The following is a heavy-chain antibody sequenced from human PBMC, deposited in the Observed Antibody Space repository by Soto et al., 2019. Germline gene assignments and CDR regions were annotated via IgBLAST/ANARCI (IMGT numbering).Heavy chain of an antibody. CDR1: GFTFSSYA. CDR3: ARAGYSSSWLFDY. CDR2: ISGSGGST. V-gene: IGHV3-23*01. D-gene: IGHD6-13*01. J-gene: IGHJ4*02. Sequence: GSLRLSCAASGFTFSSYAMSWVRQAPGKGLEWVSAISGSGGSTYYADSVKGRFTISRDNSKNTLYLQMNSLRAEDTAVYYCARAGYSSSWLFDYWGQGTLVTVSS.